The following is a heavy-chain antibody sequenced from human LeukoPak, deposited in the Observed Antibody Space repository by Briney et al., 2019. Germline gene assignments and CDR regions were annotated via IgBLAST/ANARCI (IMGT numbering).Heavy chain of an antibody. V-gene: IGHV3-23*01. D-gene: IGHD4-17*01. CDR3: AKDPNGDYIGTFDI. J-gene: IGHJ3*02. Sequence: GGSLRLSCATSQFKFKNFGMTWVRQAPGKGLEWVSSISGNGVSTQYADSVQGRFAISRDNSKNTLYLQTNSLRAEDTAVYYCAKDPNGDYIGTFDIWGQGTMVTVSS. CDR1: QFKFKNFG. CDR2: ISGNGVST.